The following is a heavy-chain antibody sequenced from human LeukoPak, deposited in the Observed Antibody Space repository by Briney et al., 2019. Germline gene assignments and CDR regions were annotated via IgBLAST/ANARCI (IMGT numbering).Heavy chain of an antibody. Sequence: SETLSLTCAVSGYSISSGYYWGWIRQPPGKGLEWIGSIYHSGSTYYNPSLKSRATISVDTSKNQFSLKLSSVTAADTAVYYCARHASSSSLDYWGQGTLVTVSS. CDR2: IYHSGST. CDR3: ARHASSSSLDY. CDR1: GYSISSGYY. J-gene: IGHJ4*02. D-gene: IGHD6-13*01. V-gene: IGHV4-38-2*01.